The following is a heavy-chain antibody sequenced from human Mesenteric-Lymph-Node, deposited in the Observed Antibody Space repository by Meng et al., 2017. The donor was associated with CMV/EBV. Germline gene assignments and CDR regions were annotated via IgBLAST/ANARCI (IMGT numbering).Heavy chain of an antibody. CDR2: IKSKTDGGTT. CDR3: TTGALGTRAFDY. J-gene: IGHJ4*02. D-gene: IGHD3-10*01. CDR1: GFTFSSYW. V-gene: IGHV3-15*01. Sequence: GESLKISCAASGFTFSSYWMSWVRQTPGKGLEWVGRIKSKTDGGTTDYAAPVKGRFTISRDDSKNTLYLQMNSLKTEDTAVYYCTTGALGTRAFDYWGQGTLVTVSS.